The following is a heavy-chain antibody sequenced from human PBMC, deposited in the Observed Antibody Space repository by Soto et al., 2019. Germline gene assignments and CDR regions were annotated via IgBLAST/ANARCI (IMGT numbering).Heavy chain of an antibody. CDR1: GGTFSSYA. CDR3: ASMYYDSSGYQQFYYYYGIDV. Sequence: QVQLVQSGAEVKKPGSSVKVSCKASGGTFSSYAISWVRQAPGQGLEWMGGIIPIFGTANYAQKFQGRVTITADESTSTAYMELSSLRSEDTAVYYCASMYYDSSGYQQFYYYYGIDVWGQGTTVTVSS. D-gene: IGHD3-22*01. CDR2: IIPIFGTA. V-gene: IGHV1-69*12. J-gene: IGHJ6*02.